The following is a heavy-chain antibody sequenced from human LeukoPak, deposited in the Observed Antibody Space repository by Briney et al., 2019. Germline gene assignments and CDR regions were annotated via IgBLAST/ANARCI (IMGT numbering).Heavy chain of an antibody. V-gene: IGHV3-30*02. CDR1: GFTFSSYG. J-gene: IGHJ4*02. Sequence: GGSLRLSCAASGFTFSSYGMHWVRQAPGKGLEWVAFIRYDGSNKYYADSVKGRFTISRDNSKNTLYLQMNSLRAEDTAVYYCARGPTYQHSSGHDFDYWGQGTLVTVSS. CDR3: ARGPTYQHSSGHDFDY. D-gene: IGHD3-22*01. CDR2: IRYDGSNK.